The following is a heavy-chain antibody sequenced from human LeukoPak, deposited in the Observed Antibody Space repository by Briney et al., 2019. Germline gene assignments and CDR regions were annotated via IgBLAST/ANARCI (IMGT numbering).Heavy chain of an antibody. CDR1: GFTFSDYY. Sequence: GGSLRLSCAASGFTFSDYYMSWIRQAPGKGLQWVSYISSSGSTIYYADSVKGRFTISRDNAKNSLYLQMNSLRAEDTAVYYCARDLHYYDSSGYYWGQGTLVTVSS. CDR2: ISSSGSTI. CDR3: ARDLHYYDSSGYY. D-gene: IGHD3-22*01. J-gene: IGHJ4*02. V-gene: IGHV3-11*01.